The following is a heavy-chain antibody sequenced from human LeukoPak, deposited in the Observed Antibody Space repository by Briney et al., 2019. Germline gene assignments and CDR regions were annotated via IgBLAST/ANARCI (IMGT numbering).Heavy chain of an antibody. CDR2: IRYDGSNK. CDR3: AKGTDGYSYGIF. J-gene: IGHJ4*02. V-gene: IGHV3-30*02. Sequence: GGSLRLSCAASGFIFSNFGMHWVRQAPGKGLEWVAYIRYDGSNKYYADSVKGRFTISRDNSQNTLYLQMNSLRGEDTAVYYCAKGTDGYSYGIFWGQGTLVTVSS. CDR1: GFIFSNFG. D-gene: IGHD5-18*01.